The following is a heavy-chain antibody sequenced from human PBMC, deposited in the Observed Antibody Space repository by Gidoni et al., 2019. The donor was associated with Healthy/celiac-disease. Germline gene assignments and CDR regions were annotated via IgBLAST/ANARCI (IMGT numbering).Heavy chain of an antibody. CDR3: ARRPNPHCTNGVCYYYGMDV. V-gene: IGHV5-51*01. Sequence: EVQLVQSGAEVKQPGESLKISCKGSGYSFTSYWTAWVRQMPGKGREWMGIIYPGDSDTRYSPSFQGEVTISADKSISTAYLQWSSLKASDTAMYYCARRPNPHCTNGVCYYYGMDVWGQGTTVTVSS. CDR1: GYSFTSYW. CDR2: IYPGDSDT. D-gene: IGHD2-8*01. J-gene: IGHJ6*02.